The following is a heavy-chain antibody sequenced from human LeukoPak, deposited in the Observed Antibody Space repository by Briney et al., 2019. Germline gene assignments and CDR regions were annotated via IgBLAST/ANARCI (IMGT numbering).Heavy chain of an antibody. CDR3: AKEVGGYAYLITPLDY. CDR1: GFTFSSYG. V-gene: IGHV3-30*18. Sequence: GGSLRLSCAASGFTFSSYGMHWVRQAPGKGLEWVAVISYDGSNKYYADSVKGRFTISRDNSKNTLYLQMNSLRAEDTAVYYCAKEVGGYAYLITPLDYWGQGTLVTVSS. D-gene: IGHD3-16*01. J-gene: IGHJ4*02. CDR2: ISYDGSNK.